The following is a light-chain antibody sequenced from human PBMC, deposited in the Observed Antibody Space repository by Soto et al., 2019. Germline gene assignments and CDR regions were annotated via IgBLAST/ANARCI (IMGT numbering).Light chain of an antibody. V-gene: IGKV1-12*01. CDR2: GAS. J-gene: IGKJ1*01. CDR1: QGIGSW. Sequence: DIQMTQSPSSVSASVGDRVTITCRASQGIGSWLAWYQQKPGKAPNLLIYGASRLQSGAPSRFSGSGSGTDFTLTISSLQPEDFATYFCQQANSFPPWTFGQGTKVEIK. CDR3: QQANSFPPWT.